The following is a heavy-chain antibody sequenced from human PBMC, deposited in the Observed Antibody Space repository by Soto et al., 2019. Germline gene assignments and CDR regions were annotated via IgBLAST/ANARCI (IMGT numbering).Heavy chain of an antibody. J-gene: IGHJ4*02. CDR1: GGSIDDINSY. D-gene: IGHD3-16*02. CDR2: IHNTGNT. V-gene: IGHV4-30-4*01. Sequence: QVQLQESGPGLVMPSQTLSLTCAVSGGSIDDINSYWTWIRQSPGRSPECIGYIHNTGNTFYSPSLTRRLAISIDRSKSQFSLKLSAVTAADTAFYYCARSTYGEGYPHFFADWGQGTLVTVSS. CDR3: ARSTYGEGYPHFFAD.